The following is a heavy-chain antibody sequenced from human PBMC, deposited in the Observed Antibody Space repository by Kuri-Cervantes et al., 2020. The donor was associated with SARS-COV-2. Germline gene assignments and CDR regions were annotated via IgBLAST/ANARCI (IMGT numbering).Heavy chain of an antibody. V-gene: IGHV1-3*01. CDR1: GYTFTSYD. CDR2: INAGNGNT. Sequence: GGSLRLSCKASGYTFTSYDINWVRQAPGQRLEWMGWINAGNGNTKYSQKFQGRVTITRDTSASTAYMELSSLRSEDTAVYYCATTSGYCSGGSCHGNYWGQGTLVTVSS. CDR3: ATTSGYCSGGSCHGNY. D-gene: IGHD2-15*01. J-gene: IGHJ4*02.